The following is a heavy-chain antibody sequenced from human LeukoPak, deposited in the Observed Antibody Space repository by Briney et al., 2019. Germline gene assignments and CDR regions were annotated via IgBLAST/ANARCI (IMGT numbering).Heavy chain of an antibody. D-gene: IGHD1-20*01. CDR3: SRGHNWNDWFDA. Sequence: PSETLSLTCSVSGGSMSGYYWTWIRQPAGKGLEWIGRIHGSGISNYNPSLKSRVTMSLDTSKNEFSLKVASVTAADTAVYYCSRGHNWNDWFDAWGQGTLVTVSS. V-gene: IGHV4-4*07. J-gene: IGHJ5*02. CDR1: GGSMSGYY. CDR2: IHGSGIS.